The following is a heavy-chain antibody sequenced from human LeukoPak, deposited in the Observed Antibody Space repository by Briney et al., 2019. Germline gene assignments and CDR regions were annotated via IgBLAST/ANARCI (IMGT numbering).Heavy chain of an antibody. V-gene: IGHV1-18*01. CDR2: ISAYNGNT. Sequence: ASVKVSCKASGYTFTSYGISWVRQAPGQGLVWMGWISAYNGNTNYAQKLQGRVTMTTDTSASTAYMELRSLRSDDTAVYYCARDGDGDLYYYYYGMDVWGQGTTVTVSS. CDR1: GYTFTSYG. CDR3: ARDGDGDLYYYYYGMDV. J-gene: IGHJ6*02. D-gene: IGHD4-17*01.